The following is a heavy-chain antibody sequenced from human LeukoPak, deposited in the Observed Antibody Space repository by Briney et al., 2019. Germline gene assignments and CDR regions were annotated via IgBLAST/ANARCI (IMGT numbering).Heavy chain of an antibody. CDR2: ISAYNGNT. CDR1: GYTFTSYG. D-gene: IGHD5-12*01. CDR3: ASGYSGYDLFYYYGMDV. V-gene: IGHV1-18*01. J-gene: IGHJ6*02. Sequence: ASVKVSCKASGYTFTSYGISWVRQAPGQGLEWMGWISAYNGNTNYAQKLQGRVTMTTDTSTSTAYMELSNLRSEDTAVYYCASGYSGYDLFYYYGMDVWGQGTTVTVSS.